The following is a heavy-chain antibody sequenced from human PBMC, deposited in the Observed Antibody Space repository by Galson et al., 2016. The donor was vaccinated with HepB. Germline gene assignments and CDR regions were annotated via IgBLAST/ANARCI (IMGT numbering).Heavy chain of an antibody. Sequence: SLRLSCAASGLTFSHWVRQAPGKGLEWVAFISHDGNTKYYADSVKGRFTTSRDKSKTTLYLQMNSLRAEDTALYYCATEAAYSSSWLGYWGQGTLVTVSS. D-gene: IGHD6-13*01. J-gene: IGHJ4*02. CDR2: ISHDGNTK. CDR1: GLTFS. V-gene: IGHV3-30*04. CDR3: ATEAAYSSSWLGY.